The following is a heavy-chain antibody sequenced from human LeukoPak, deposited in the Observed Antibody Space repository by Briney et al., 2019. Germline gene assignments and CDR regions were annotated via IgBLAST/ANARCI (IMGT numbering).Heavy chain of an antibody. D-gene: IGHD2-2*01. Sequence: EESLKISCKGSGYSFTSYWISWVRQMPGKGLEWMGRIDPSDSYTNYSPSFQGHVTISADKSISTAYLQWSSLKASDTAMYYCARQAAAMPSQYYYYGMDVWGQGTTVTVSS. J-gene: IGHJ6*02. CDR2: IDPSDSYT. CDR1: GYSFTSYW. CDR3: ARQAAAMPSQYYYYGMDV. V-gene: IGHV5-10-1*01.